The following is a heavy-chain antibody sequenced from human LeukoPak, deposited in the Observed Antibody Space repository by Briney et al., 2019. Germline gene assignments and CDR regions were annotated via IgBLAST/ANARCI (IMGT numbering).Heavy chain of an antibody. D-gene: IGHD6-6*01. CDR1: GGSISSGGYY. Sequence: SETLSLTCTVSGGSISSGGYYWSWIRQPPGKGLEWIGYIYHSGSTYYNPSLKSRVTISVDRSKNQFSLKLSSVTAADTAVYYCARVVIAARLNYFDYWGRGTLVTVSS. CDR2: IYHSGST. CDR3: ARVVIAARLNYFDY. V-gene: IGHV4-30-2*01. J-gene: IGHJ4*02.